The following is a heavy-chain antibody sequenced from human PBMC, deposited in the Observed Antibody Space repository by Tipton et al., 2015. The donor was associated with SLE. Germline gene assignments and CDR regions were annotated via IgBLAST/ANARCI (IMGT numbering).Heavy chain of an antibody. CDR1: GGSFSGYY. CDR3: AREARRTWRAFDV. V-gene: IGHV4-34*01. Sequence: TLSLTCAVYGGSFSGYYWSWIRQSPGKGLEWIGEINHSGITTYNTSLKSRVTISVDTSKNQFSLKVMSATAADTAVYYCAREARRTWRAFDVWGQGTLVTGSS. CDR2: INHSGIT. J-gene: IGHJ3*01.